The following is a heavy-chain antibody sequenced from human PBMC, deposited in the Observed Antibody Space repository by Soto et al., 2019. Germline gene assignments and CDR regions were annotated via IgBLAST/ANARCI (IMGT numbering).Heavy chain of an antibody. D-gene: IGHD3-22*01. CDR3: AKEISGDSSGYYYG. J-gene: IGHJ4*02. CDR1: GFTFSSYG. V-gene: IGHV3-30*18. CDR2: ISYDGSNK. Sequence: QVQLVESGGGVVQPGRSLRLSCAASGFTFSSYGMHWVRQAPGKGLEWVAVISYDGSNKYYADSVKGRFTISRDNSKNTLYLQMNSLRAEDTAVYYCAKEISGDSSGYYYGWGQGTLVTVS.